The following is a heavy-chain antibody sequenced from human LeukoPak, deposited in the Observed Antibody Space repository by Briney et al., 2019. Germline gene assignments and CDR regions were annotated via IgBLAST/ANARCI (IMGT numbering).Heavy chain of an antibody. D-gene: IGHD3-10*01. CDR3: ARDQLNNWFDP. J-gene: IGHJ5*02. V-gene: IGHV4-59*01. CDR2: IYYSGST. CDR1: GGSFSGYY. Sequence: SGTLSLTCAVYGGSFSGYYWSWIRQPPGKGLEWIGYIYYSGSTNYNPSLKSRVTISVDTSKNQFSLKLSSVTAADTAVYYCARDQLNNWFDPWGQGTLVTVSS.